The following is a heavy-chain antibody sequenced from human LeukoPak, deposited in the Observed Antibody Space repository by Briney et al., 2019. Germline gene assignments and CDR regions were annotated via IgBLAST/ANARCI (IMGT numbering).Heavy chain of an antibody. CDR3: ARRVAGYWYFDL. CDR1: GYSFPTYW. J-gene: IGHJ2*01. V-gene: IGHV5-51*01. Sequence: GESLKISCKGSGYSFPTYWIGWVRQMPGRGLEWMGIIYPGDSDTRYSPSFQGQVTISADKSISTAYLQWSSLKASDTAMYYCARRVAGYWYFDLWGRGTLVAASS. D-gene: IGHD6-19*01. CDR2: IYPGDSDT.